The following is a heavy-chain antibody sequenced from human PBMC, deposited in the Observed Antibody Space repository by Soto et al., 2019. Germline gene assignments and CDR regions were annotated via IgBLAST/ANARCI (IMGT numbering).Heavy chain of an antibody. J-gene: IGHJ6*02. CDR1: GFAFDDYG. Sequence: GGSLRLSCAASGFAFDDYGMSWVRQAPGKGLEWVSGINWNGGSTGYADSVKGRFTISRDNAKNSLYPQMNSLRAEDTALYYCARSRYYGSGSYYKAGYYYYYGMDVWGQGTTVTVSS. CDR3: ARSRYYGSGSYYKAGYYYYYGMDV. CDR2: INWNGGST. V-gene: IGHV3-20*04. D-gene: IGHD3-10*01.